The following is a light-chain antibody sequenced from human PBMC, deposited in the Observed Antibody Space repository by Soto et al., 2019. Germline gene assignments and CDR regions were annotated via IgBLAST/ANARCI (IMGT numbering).Light chain of an antibody. V-gene: IGLV2-14*01. CDR1: SSDVGGYNY. J-gene: IGLJ1*01. Sequence: QSALTQPASVSGSPGQSITISCTGTSSDVGGYNYVSWYQQHPGKAPQLMIYDVSNRPSGVSNRFSASKSGNTASLTISGLQAEDEADYYCSSYTSSRTPYVFGTGTKVTVL. CDR3: SSYTSSRTPYV. CDR2: DVS.